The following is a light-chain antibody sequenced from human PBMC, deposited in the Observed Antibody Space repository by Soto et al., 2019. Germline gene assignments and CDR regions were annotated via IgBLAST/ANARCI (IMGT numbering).Light chain of an antibody. Sequence: EIVMTQSPATLSVSPGERATLSCRASQSVSSNLAWYQQKPGLAPRLLIYGASTRATGIPARFSGSGSGTEFTLTISSLQSEDFAVYYCQQYNNWPHTFGPGTKVDIK. CDR2: GAS. J-gene: IGKJ3*01. CDR3: QQYNNWPHT. V-gene: IGKV3-15*01. CDR1: QSVSSN.